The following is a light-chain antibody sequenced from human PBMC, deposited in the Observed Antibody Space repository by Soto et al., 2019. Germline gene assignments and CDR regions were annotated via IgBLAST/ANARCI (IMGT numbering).Light chain of an antibody. V-gene: IGKV1-16*02. CDR2: AAS. J-gene: IGKJ4*01. CDR1: QDIGNF. CDR3: QQYHSWPAT. Sequence: DIQMTQSPSSLSASVGDTVTITCRASQDIGNFFAWFQQKPGTAPKSLISAASSLQSGFPSKFSVSGSGTDINLTINSLQPEDVATDYCQQYHSWPATFGGGTKVAI.